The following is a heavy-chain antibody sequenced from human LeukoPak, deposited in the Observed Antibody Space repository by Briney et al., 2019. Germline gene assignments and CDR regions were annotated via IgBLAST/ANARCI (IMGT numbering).Heavy chain of an antibody. Sequence: PGGSLRLSCAASGFTFSSYSMNWVRQAPGKGLEWVSYISSSSRTIYYADSVRGRFTISRDNAKNSLSLQMSSLRAEDTAVYYCATVGRSTRPGYWGQGALVTVSS. CDR1: GFTFSSYS. J-gene: IGHJ4*02. CDR3: ATVGRSTRPGY. V-gene: IGHV3-48*04. CDR2: ISSSSRTI. D-gene: IGHD6-6*01.